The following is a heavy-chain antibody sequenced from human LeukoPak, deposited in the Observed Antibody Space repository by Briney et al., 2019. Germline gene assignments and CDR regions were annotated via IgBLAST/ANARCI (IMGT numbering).Heavy chain of an antibody. J-gene: IGHJ4*02. CDR2: IFYAGST. CDR3: ARIGPILGAAWVDY. V-gene: IGHV4-61*05. Sequence: PSETLSLTCTVSGDSISTSSYYWGWIRQPPGKGLEWIGYIFYAGSTYYSPSLKSRVTMSVDTSKNQFSLRLSSVTAVDTAVYYCARIGPILGAAWVDYWGQGTLVSVSS. CDR1: GDSISTSSYY. D-gene: IGHD3-3*02.